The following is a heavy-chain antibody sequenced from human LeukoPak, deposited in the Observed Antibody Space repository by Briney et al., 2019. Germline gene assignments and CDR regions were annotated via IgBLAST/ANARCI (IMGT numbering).Heavy chain of an antibody. CDR2: IKHRGRS. D-gene: IGHD2-2*01. CDR3: AKSGPAAGRPDAFDI. V-gene: IGHV4-38-2*02. CDR1: GSSISSDYY. Sequence: SETLSLTCSVSGSSISSDYYWGWVRQPPGKGLEWIGSIKHRGRSYYNPSLKSRVTISVDTSKNQFSLKLNSVTAADTAVYFCAKSGPAAGRPDAFDIWGQGTMVTVSS. J-gene: IGHJ3*02.